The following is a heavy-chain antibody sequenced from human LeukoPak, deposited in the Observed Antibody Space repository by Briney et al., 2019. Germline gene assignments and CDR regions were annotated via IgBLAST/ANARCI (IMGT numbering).Heavy chain of an antibody. D-gene: IGHD2-2*01. V-gene: IGHV3-23*01. CDR1: GFTFSSYA. CDR2: ISGSGGST. J-gene: IGHJ5*02. CDR3: AKFARIVVVPAAPLA. Sequence: GGSLRLSCAASGFTFSSYAMSWVRQAPGKGLAWVSAISGSGGSTYYADSVKGRFPISRDNSKNTLYLQMNRLRAEDTAVYYCAKFARIVVVPAAPLAWGQGTLVTVSS.